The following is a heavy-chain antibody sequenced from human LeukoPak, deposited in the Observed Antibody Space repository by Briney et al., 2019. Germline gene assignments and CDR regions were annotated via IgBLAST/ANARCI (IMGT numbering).Heavy chain of an antibody. Sequence: SQTLSLTCTVSGGSISSGDYYWSWIRQPPGKGLEWIGYIYYSGSTYYNPSLKSRVTISVDTSKNQFSLKLSSVTAADTAVYYCARDLTGFGELLNWGQGTLVTVSS. D-gene: IGHD3-10*01. CDR2: IYYSGST. J-gene: IGHJ4*02. V-gene: IGHV4-30-4*01. CDR1: GGSISSGDYY. CDR3: ARDLTGFGELLN.